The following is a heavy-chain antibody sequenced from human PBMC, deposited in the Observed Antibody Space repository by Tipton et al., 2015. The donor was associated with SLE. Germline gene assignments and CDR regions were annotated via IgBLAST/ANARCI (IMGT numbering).Heavy chain of an antibody. CDR1: GFTFINYA. CDR3: AKGDLADCSSMKCPLDH. J-gene: IGHJ4*02. Sequence: SLRLSCEVSGFTFINYALTWVRQAPGKGLEWVSTIGGNGDTTYYADSVKGRFTISRDISKNTLHLQMNSLRGDDTAEYYCAKGDLADCSSMKCPLDHWGQGTAVTVSS. D-gene: IGHD2-2*01. V-gene: IGHV3-23*01. CDR2: IGGNGDTT.